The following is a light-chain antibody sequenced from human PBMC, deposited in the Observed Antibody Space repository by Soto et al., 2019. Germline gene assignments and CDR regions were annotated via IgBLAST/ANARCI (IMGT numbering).Light chain of an antibody. V-gene: IGKV3D-15*01. CDR3: QQYHIWPSWT. CDR1: QSVSSD. J-gene: IGKJ1*01. Sequence: EFVLTQSPGTLSFSPGERATLACMASQSVSSDLAWYQQKPGQAPRLVIYDIFTRATGVPTRISGSGSGTEFTLTISSLQSEDFAVYYCQQYHIWPSWTFGQGTKVDI. CDR2: DIF.